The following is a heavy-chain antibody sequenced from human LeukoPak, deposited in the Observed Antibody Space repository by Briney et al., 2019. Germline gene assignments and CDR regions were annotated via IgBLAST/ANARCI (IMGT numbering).Heavy chain of an antibody. D-gene: IGHD3/OR15-3a*01. J-gene: IGHJ4*02. Sequence: PSQTLSLTCTVSGGSFSSAGDYWSWIRQHPGKGLEWIGYIDYRGNTFYNPSLQSRATISVDMSKAQFSLNLSSVTAADTAIYYCARQDWQSYHFDYWGQGTLATVSS. CDR2: IDYRGNT. CDR1: GGSFSSAGDY. CDR3: ARQDWQSYHFDY. V-gene: IGHV4-31*03.